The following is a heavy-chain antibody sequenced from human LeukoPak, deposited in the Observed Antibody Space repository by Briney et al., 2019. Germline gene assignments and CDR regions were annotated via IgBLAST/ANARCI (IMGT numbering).Heavy chain of an antibody. CDR1: GFTVSSNY. CDR3: ARAEWDLIYGY. CDR2: LYSGGST. D-gene: IGHD1-26*01. Sequence: GGSLRLSCAVSGFTVSSNYMSWVRQAPGKGLEWVSVLYSGGSTYYADSVKGRSTISRDNAKNTLYLQMNSLRAEDTAVYYCARAEWDLIYGYWGQGTLVTVSS. J-gene: IGHJ4*02. V-gene: IGHV3-66*01.